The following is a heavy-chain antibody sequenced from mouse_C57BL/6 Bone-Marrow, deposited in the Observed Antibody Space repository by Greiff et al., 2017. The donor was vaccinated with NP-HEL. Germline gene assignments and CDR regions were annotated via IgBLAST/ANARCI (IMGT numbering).Heavy chain of an antibody. CDR2: FYPGSGSI. CDR3: ARHEENPNYGSSPYYFDY. D-gene: IGHD1-1*01. J-gene: IGHJ2*01. V-gene: IGHV1-62-2*01. Sequence: QVQLKESGAELVKPGASVKLSCKASGYTFTEYTIHWVKQRSGQGLEWIGWFYPGSGSIKYNEKFKDKATLTADKSSSTVYMELSRLTSEDSAVYFCARHEENPNYGSSPYYFDYWGQGTTLTVSS. CDR1: GYTFTEYT.